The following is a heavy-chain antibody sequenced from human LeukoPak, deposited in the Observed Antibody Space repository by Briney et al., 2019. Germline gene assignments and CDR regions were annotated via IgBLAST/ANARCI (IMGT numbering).Heavy chain of an antibody. J-gene: IGHJ4*02. CDR2: IGTAGDT. CDR3: ARAAGQLVPGDY. Sequence: GGSLRLSCAASGFTFSSYDMHWVRQATGKGLEWVSAIGTAGDTYYPGSVKGRFTISRENAKNSLYLQMNSLRAGDTAVYYCARAAGQLVPGDYWGQGTLVTVSS. V-gene: IGHV3-13*01. CDR1: GFTFSSYD. D-gene: IGHD6-13*01.